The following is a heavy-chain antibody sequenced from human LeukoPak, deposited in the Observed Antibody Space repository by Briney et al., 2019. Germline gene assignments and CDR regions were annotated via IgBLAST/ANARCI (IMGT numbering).Heavy chain of an antibody. CDR3: ARARGGYGGTENDD. V-gene: IGHV1-18*01. D-gene: IGHD4-23*01. CDR2: ISGYNGNT. CDR1: GYTFNNYG. Sequence: ASVKVSCKASGYTFNNYGISWVRQPPGQGLEWMGWISGYNGNTNYAQKLQGRVTMTTDTSTSTAYMELRSLRSDDTAIYYCARARGGYGGTENDDWGQGTLVTVSS. J-gene: IGHJ4*02.